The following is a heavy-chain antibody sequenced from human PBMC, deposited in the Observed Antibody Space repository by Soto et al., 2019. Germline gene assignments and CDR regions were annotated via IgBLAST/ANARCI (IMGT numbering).Heavy chain of an antibody. J-gene: IGHJ3*02. CDR2: IRSKAYGGTT. Sequence: QPGGSLRLSCTASGFTFGDYAMSWFRQAPGKGLAWVGFIRSKAYGGTTEYAASVKGRFTISRDDSKSIAYLQMNSLKTEDTAVYYCTRDSSNYYDSSGYYYRGAFDIWGQGTMVTVSS. CDR3: TRDSSNYYDSSGYYYRGAFDI. D-gene: IGHD3-22*01. CDR1: GFTFGDYA. V-gene: IGHV3-49*03.